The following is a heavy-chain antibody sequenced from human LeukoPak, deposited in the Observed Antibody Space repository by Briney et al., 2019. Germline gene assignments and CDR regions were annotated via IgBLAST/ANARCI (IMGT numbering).Heavy chain of an antibody. CDR2: INSDGSST. J-gene: IGHJ4*02. V-gene: IGHV3-74*01. Sequence: PGGSLRLSCAASGFTFSSYWMHWVRQAPGKGLVWVSRINSDGSSTNYADSVKGRFTISRDNAQNTLYLQMNSRRAEDTAVYYCARSYSSGWYLVDYWGQGTLVTVSS. CDR1: GFTFSSYW. CDR3: ARSYSSGWYLVDY. D-gene: IGHD6-19*01.